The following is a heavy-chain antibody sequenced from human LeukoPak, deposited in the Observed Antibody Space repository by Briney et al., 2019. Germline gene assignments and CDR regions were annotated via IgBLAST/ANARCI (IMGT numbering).Heavy chain of an antibody. D-gene: IGHD6-19*01. Sequence: SETLSLTCTVSGYSISSGYYWGWIRQPPGKGLEWIGSIYHSGSTYYNPSLKSRVTISVDTSKNQFSLKLSSVTAADTAVYHCARGGGFIAVAGSGQDYWGQGTLVTVSS. CDR3: ARGGGFIAVAGSGQDY. CDR2: IYHSGST. CDR1: GYSISSGYY. V-gene: IGHV4-38-2*02. J-gene: IGHJ4*02.